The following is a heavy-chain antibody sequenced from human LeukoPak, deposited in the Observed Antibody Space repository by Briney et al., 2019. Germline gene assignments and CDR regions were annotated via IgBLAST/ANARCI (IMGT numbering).Heavy chain of an antibody. V-gene: IGHV4-34*01. CDR2: INHSGST. J-gene: IGHJ4*02. CDR3: ARAGLIYDINFDY. CDR1: GGSFSGYY. Sequence: PSETLSLTCAVYGGSFSGYYWSWIRQPPGKGLEWIGEINHSGSTDYNPSLKSRVTISVDTSKNQFSLKLSSVTAADTAVYYCARAGLIYDINFDYWGQGTLVTVSS. D-gene: IGHD3-9*01.